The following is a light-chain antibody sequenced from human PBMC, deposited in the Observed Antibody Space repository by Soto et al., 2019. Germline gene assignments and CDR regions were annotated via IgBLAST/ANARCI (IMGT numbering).Light chain of an antibody. CDR1: SSDIGAYNY. CDR3: SSYTSSSTL. Sequence: QSALTQPASVSGSPGQSITISCTGTSSDIGAYNYVSWYQQHPGKAPKLMIYAVTDRPSGVSSRFSGSKSANTASLTISGLQAEDEADYYCSSYTSSSTLFGTGTKLT. CDR2: AVT. V-gene: IGLV2-14*01. J-gene: IGLJ1*01.